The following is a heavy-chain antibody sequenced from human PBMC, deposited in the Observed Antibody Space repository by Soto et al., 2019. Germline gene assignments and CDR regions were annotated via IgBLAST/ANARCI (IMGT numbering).Heavy chain of an antibody. CDR1: GFTFSSYG. CDR2: IWYDGSNK. D-gene: IGHD1-20*01. Sequence: GSLRLSCAASGFTFSSYGMHWVRQAPGKGLEWVAVIWYDGSNKYYADSVKGRFTISRDNSKNTLYLQMNSLRAEDTAVYYCARDLETPYNWHYYGMDVWGQGTTVTVSS. CDR3: ARDLETPYNWHYYGMDV. V-gene: IGHV3-33*01. J-gene: IGHJ6*02.